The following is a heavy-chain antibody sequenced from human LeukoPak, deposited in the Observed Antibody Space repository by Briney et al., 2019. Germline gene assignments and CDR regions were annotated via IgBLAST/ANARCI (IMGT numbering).Heavy chain of an antibody. J-gene: IGHJ4*02. D-gene: IGHD5-24*01. CDR3: ASGSRDGYNYRFDY. Sequence: GGSLRLSCVVSGLTFSGYNMNWVRQGPGKGLEWVSYVSSSSISTIYYADSVKGRFTISRDNAKNSLYLQMNSLRVEDTAVYYCASGSRDGYNYRFDYWGQGTLVTVSS. CDR1: GLTFSGYN. CDR2: VSSSSISTI. V-gene: IGHV3-48*04.